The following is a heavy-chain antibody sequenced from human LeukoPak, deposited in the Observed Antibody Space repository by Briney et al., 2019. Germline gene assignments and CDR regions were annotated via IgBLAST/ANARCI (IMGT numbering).Heavy chain of an antibody. CDR1: GGSISSSSYY. CDR2: IYYSGST. CDR3: ARREAFGELRSDY. Sequence: NASETLSLTCTVSGGSISSSSYYWGWIRQPPGKGLEWIGSIYYSGSTYYNPSLKSRVTISVDTSKNQFSLKLSSVTAADTAVYYCARREAFGELRSDYWGQGTLVTVSS. J-gene: IGHJ4*02. V-gene: IGHV4-39*01. D-gene: IGHD3-10*01.